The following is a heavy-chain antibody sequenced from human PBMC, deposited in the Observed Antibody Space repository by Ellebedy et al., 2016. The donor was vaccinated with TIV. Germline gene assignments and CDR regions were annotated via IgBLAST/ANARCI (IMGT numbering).Heavy chain of an antibody. D-gene: IGHD5-24*01. CDR2: ISNTGGST. CDR3: VKDQIAGDGRWVFDL. J-gene: IGHJ3*01. V-gene: IGHV3-23*01. Sequence: GESLKISCAASGFTFSSYAMSWVRQAPGKGLEWVSAISNTGGSTYYADSVKGRFTISRDNSKNTLYLQMNSLRAEDTGIYYCVKDQIAGDGRWVFDLWGQGTVVTVSS. CDR1: GFTFSSYA.